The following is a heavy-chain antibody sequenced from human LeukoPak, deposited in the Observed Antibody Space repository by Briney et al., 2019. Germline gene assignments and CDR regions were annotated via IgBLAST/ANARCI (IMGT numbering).Heavy chain of an antibody. D-gene: IGHD1-26*01. J-gene: IGHJ4*02. CDR3: ARERGRGRDSPWFNY. CDR1: GFIVSGDF. CDR2: IYSDGST. Sequence: GGSLRLSCAASGFIVSGDFMSWVRQAPGKGLEWVSVIYSDGSTYYADSVKGRFTISRDNSKNTLDLQMTGLRAEDTAVYYCARERGRGRDSPWFNYWGQGTLVTVSS. V-gene: IGHV3-53*01.